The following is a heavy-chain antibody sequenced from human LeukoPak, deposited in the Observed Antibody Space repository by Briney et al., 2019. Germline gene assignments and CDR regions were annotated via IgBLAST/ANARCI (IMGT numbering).Heavy chain of an antibody. V-gene: IGHV4-34*01. J-gene: IGHJ3*02. CDR2: INHSGST. D-gene: IGHD3-10*01. CDR3: ARGFGDHAFDI. Sequence: PPETLSLTCAVYGGSFSGYYWSWIRQPPGKGLEWIGEINHSGSTNYNPSLKSRVTISVDTSKNQFSLKLSSVTAADTAVYYCARGFGDHAFDIWGQGTMVTVSS. CDR1: GGSFSGYY.